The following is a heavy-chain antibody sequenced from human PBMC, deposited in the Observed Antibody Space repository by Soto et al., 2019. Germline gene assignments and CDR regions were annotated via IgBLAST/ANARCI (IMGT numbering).Heavy chain of an antibody. CDR1: GFTVGSAW. Sequence: EVQLVESGGGLVKPGGSLRLGCEVSGFTVGSAWMNWVRQAPGKGLVWVGRIKSKVDGGTTDYAEPVKGRFTISIDDSINTLYLQMESLKTEDTAVYYCTSALHRALTEEMARSCGEGTLVTVSS. CDR2: IKSKVDGGTT. D-gene: IGHD2-21*02. V-gene: IGHV3-15*07. CDR3: TSALHRALTEEMARS. J-gene: IGHJ5*02.